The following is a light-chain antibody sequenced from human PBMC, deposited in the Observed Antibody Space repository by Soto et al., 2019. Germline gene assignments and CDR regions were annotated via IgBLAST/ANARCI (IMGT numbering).Light chain of an antibody. CDR2: EVS. Sequence: QSALTQPPSASGSPGQSVTISCTGTSSDVGGYNYVSWYQQHPGKAPKLMIYEVSKRPSGVPDRFSGSKSGNTASLTVSGLQADDEADYYCSSYGGSNTFGVFGTGTKVTVI. CDR3: SSYGGSNTFGV. J-gene: IGLJ1*01. CDR1: SSDVGGYNY. V-gene: IGLV2-8*01.